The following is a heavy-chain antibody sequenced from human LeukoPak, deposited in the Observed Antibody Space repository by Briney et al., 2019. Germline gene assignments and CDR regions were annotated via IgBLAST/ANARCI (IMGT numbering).Heavy chain of an antibody. D-gene: IGHD3-10*01. CDR1: GFTFSIYA. V-gene: IGHV3-30*18. Sequence: GGSLRLSCAASGFTFSIYAMSWVRQAPGKGLEWVAVISYDGSNEEYADSVKGRFTISRDNSKNTLYLLMNSLRAEDTAVYYCAKEGYYGSGSFPDYWGQGTLVTVSS. CDR2: ISYDGSNE. J-gene: IGHJ4*02. CDR3: AKEGYYGSGSFPDY.